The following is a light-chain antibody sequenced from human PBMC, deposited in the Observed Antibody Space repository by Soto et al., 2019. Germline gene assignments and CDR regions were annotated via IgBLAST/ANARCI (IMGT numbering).Light chain of an antibody. CDR2: WAS. CDR1: QSLLYYANKKDY. J-gene: IGKJ1*01. V-gene: IGKV4-1*01. CDR3: QQYYRTPWT. Sequence: DIVMTQSPASLAVSLGERATIKCKSSQSLLYYANKKDYFAWYQQKPGQPPKLLIYWASTRESGVPDRFSGSGSGTDFTLTISSLQAEDAAFYYCQQYYRTPWTFGQGTKVEIK.